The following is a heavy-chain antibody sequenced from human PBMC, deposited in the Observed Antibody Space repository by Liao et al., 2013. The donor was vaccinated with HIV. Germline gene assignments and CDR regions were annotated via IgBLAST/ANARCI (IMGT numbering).Heavy chain of an antibody. D-gene: IGHD3-22*01. V-gene: IGHV4-61*02. CDR2: IYTSGST. J-gene: IGHJ4*02. CDR1: GGSISSGSYY. CDR3: ASAGGDYYESSGFDF. Sequence: QVQLQESGPGLVKPSQTLSLTCTVSGGSISSGSYYWSWIRQPAGKGLEWIGRIYTSGSTNYNPSLKSRVTMSLDTSKNQFSLKLSSVTAADTAIYYCASAGGDYYESSGFDFWGQGTLVTVSP.